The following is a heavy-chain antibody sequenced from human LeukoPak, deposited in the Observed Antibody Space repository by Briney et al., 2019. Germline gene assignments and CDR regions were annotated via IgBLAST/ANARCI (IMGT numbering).Heavy chain of an antibody. CDR2: INAGNGNT. CDR1: GYTFTSYA. CDR3: ARCSGGSCYNWFDP. D-gene: IGHD2-15*01. Sequence: ASVKVSCKASGYTFTSYAMHWVRQAPGQRLEWMGWINAGNGNTKYSQKFQGRVTITRDTSTSTAYMELRSLRSDDTAVYYCARCSGGSCYNWFDPWGQGTLVTVSS. V-gene: IGHV1-3*01. J-gene: IGHJ5*02.